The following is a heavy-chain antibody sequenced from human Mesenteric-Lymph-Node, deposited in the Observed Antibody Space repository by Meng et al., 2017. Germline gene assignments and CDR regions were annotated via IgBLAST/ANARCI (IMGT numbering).Heavy chain of an antibody. V-gene: IGHV7-4-1*02. J-gene: IGHJ4*02. CDR3: ARMGRGWYFDY. D-gene: IGHD6-19*01. CDR2: INTKSGKA. Sequence: QGTLVQSGAELRKPGTSVKVSCRASGDSLTSYSFHWVRQVPGQGFEWMGWINTKSGKATFAQGFTGRFDLSLDTSLSTTYLQISSLKAEDTAVYYCARMGRGWYFDYWGQGSLVTVSS. CDR1: GDSLTSYS.